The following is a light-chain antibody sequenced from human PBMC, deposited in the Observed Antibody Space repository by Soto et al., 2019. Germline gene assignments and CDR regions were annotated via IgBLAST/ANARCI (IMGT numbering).Light chain of an antibody. CDR1: QSVSSD. CDR3: QQHNNWPPWT. Sequence: EIVMTQSPATLSVSPGERATLSCRASQSVSSDLAWYQQKPGQAPRLLIYGAFTRATGTPARFSGSGSGTEFTLTISSLQSEDFAVYYCQQHNNWPPWTFGQGTKVEIK. V-gene: IGKV3-15*01. J-gene: IGKJ1*01. CDR2: GAF.